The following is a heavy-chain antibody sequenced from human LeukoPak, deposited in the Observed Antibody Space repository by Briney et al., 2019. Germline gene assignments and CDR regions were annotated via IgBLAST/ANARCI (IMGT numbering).Heavy chain of an antibody. CDR1: GGSISSYY. D-gene: IGHD2-15*01. CDR3: ARGRVARGAFDI. V-gene: IGHV4-59*01. J-gene: IGHJ3*02. CDR2: IYYSGGT. Sequence: NPSETLSLTCTVSGGSISSYYWSWIRQPPGKGLEWIGYIYYSGGTNYNPSLKSRVTISVDTSKNQFSLKLSSVTAADTAVYYCARGRVARGAFDIWGQGTMVTVSS.